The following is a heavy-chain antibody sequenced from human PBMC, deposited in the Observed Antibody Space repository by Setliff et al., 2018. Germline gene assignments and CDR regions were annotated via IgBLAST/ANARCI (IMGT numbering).Heavy chain of an antibody. CDR2: INPTGGLT. J-gene: IGHJ6*03. Sequence: GASVKVSCKASGYTLTKYYMHWVRQAPGQGLEWMGIINPTGGLTRYAQKFQGRVTMTRDTSTSTVYLEVSSLRSEDTAVYFCARDRFYNSWSGGICHRGFHHYMDVWGKGTTVTVSS. CDR1: GYTLTKYY. V-gene: IGHV1-46*03. CDR3: ARDRFYNSWSGGICHRGFHHYMDV. D-gene: IGHD3-3*01.